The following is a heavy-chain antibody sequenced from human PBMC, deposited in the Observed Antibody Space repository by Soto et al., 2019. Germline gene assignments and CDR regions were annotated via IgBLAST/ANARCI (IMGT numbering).Heavy chain of an antibody. J-gene: IGHJ4*02. Sequence: SETLSLTCTVSGDSISNGAYYWSWIRQPPGKGLEWIGSIYYSGSTYYNPSLKSRVTISVDTSRNQFSLKLSSVTAADTAVYYCARVVDIVATFDYWGQGTLVTVSS. CDR1: GDSISNGAYY. V-gene: IGHV4-39*01. CDR3: ARVVDIVATFDY. CDR2: IYYSGST. D-gene: IGHD5-12*01.